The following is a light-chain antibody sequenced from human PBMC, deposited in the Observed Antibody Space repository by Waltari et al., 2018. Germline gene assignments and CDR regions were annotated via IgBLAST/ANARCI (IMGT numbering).Light chain of an antibody. CDR2: AAS. J-gene: IGKJ5*01. CDR1: QRISSN. Sequence: DIQMTQSPSSLSASVGDRVTITCRASQRISSNLNWYQQKPGKAPNLLIYAASSLQSGVPSRFSGSGFGTDFTLSIRNLQPEDVATYYCQQSHSTPITFGQGTRLEIK. CDR3: QQSHSTPIT. V-gene: IGKV1-39*01.